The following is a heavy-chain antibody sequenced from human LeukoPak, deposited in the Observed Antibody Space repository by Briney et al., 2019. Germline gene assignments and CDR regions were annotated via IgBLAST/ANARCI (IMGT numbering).Heavy chain of an antibody. CDR3: ARGAYYFDY. D-gene: IGHD3-16*01. J-gene: IGHJ4*02. CDR2: IKQDGNEK. Sequence: GGSLRLSCAASGFTFSSYWMSWVRQASGKGLEWVANIKQDGNEKYYVDSVKGRFTISRDNAKNSLYLQMNSLRAEDTGVYYCARGAYYFDYWGQGTLVTVSS. CDR1: GFTFSSYW. V-gene: IGHV3-7*01.